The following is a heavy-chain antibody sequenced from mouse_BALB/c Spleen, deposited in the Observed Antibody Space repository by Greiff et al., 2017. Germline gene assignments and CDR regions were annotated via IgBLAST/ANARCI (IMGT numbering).Heavy chain of an antibody. CDR1: GYSFTSYW. V-gene: IGHV1-5*01. CDR2: IYPGNSDT. CDR3: TRSGTTVVRYFDV. Sequence: VQLQQSGTVLARPGASVKMSCKASGYSFTSYWMHWVKQRPGQGLEWIGAIYPGNSDTSYNQKFKGKAKLTAVTSASTAYMELSSLTNEDSAVYYCTRSGTTVVRYFDVWGAGTTVTVSS. J-gene: IGHJ1*01. D-gene: IGHD1-1*01.